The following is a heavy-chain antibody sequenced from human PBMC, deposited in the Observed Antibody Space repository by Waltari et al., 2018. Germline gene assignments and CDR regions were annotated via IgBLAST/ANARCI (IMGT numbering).Heavy chain of an antibody. V-gene: IGHV1-69*06. J-gene: IGHJ3*01. CDR1: GDTFGSYS. CDR2: ILPFSGTV. CDR3: ARGYYDSSGYCCALDF. Sequence: QVPLAQSGAEVKKSGSSVKVSCKVSGDTFGSYSFTWVRQAPGQGLEWRGGILPFSGTVNYAQKVQDRVTITADKSTNTVYMDLGSLRSEDTAVYYCARGYYDSSGYCCALDFWGQGTVVSVSS. D-gene: IGHD3-22*01.